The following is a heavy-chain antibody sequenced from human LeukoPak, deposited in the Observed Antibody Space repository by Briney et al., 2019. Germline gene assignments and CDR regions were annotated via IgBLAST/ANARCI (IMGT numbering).Heavy chain of an antibody. CDR1: GGSFSGYY. V-gene: IGHV3-11*01. Sequence: LSLTCVVYGGSFSGYYWSWIRQAPGKGLEWVSYISSSGSTIYYADSVKGRFTISRDNAKNSLYLQMNSLRAEDTAVYYCARAQILNYYDSSGYYYYFDYWGQGTLVTVSS. CDR2: ISSSGSTI. J-gene: IGHJ4*02. CDR3: ARAQILNYYDSSGYYYYFDY. D-gene: IGHD3-22*01.